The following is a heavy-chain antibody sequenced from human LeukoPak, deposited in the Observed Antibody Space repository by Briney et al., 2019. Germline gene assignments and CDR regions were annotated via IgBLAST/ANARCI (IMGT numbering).Heavy chain of an antibody. Sequence: SETLSLTCTVSGGSISSSDYYWGWIRQPPGEGLEWIVRMYHSGNTSYNPSLKSRVTISVGTSKNQLSLKLSSVTAADTAVYYCTRHEYCTNGVCSTVHYYYYMDVWGKGPTVTVSS. J-gene: IGHJ6*03. CDR2: MYHSGNT. V-gene: IGHV4-39*01. CDR1: GGSISSSDYY. CDR3: TRHEYCTNGVCSTVHYYYYMDV. D-gene: IGHD2-8*01.